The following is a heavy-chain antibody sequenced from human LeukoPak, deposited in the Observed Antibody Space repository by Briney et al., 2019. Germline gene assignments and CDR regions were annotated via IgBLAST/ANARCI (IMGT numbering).Heavy chain of an antibody. V-gene: IGHV4-59*01. J-gene: IGHJ4*02. D-gene: IGHD3-10*01. CDR2: IYYSGST. Sequence: SETLSLTCTVSGGSISSYYWSWIRQPPGKGLEWLGCIYYSGSTNYNPSLKSRVTISVDTSKNQFSLKLSSVTAADTAVYYCARVHFDYYDSGNCFDYWGQGTLVTVSS. CDR1: GGSISSYY. CDR3: ARVHFDYYDSGNCFDY.